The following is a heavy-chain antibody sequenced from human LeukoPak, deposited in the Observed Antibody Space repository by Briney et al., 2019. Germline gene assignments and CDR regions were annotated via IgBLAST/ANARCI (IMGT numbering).Heavy chain of an antibody. J-gene: IGHJ2*01. CDR1: GFTFSSYW. Sequence: GGSLRLSCAASGFTFSSYWMHWVRQAPGKGLVCVSRINPDESYIWNADSVKGRFIIYRDTAKNTVYLEMNSLRAEDTALYYCVRDLDGEPDCYFDFWGRGTLVTVSS. D-gene: IGHD3/OR15-3a*01. V-gene: IGHV3-74*01. CDR3: VRDLDGEPDCYFDF. CDR2: INPDESYI.